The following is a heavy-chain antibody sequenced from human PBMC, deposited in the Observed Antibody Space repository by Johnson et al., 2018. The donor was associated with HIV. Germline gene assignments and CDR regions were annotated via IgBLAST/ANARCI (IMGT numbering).Heavy chain of an antibody. J-gene: IGHJ3*02. D-gene: IGHD1-14*01. CDR1: GFIFDDYG. CDR2: ISSSGSTI. CDR3: ARDITPHKEGDAFDI. V-gene: IGHV3-48*04. Sequence: VQLVESGGGVVQPGGSLRFSCAASGFIFDDYGMNWVRQAPGKGLEWVSYISSSGSTIYYADSVKGRFTISRDNAKNSLYLQMNSLRAEDMAVYYCARDITPHKEGDAFDIWGQGTMVTVSS.